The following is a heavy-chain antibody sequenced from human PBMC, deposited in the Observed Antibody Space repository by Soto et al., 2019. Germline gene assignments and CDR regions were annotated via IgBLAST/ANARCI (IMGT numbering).Heavy chain of an antibody. Sequence: AASVKVSCKASNYTFTSYGVHWVRQAPGQGLEWMGWISAFNGNTNYAPKLQDRVTMTTDTSTSTAYMELRSLRPDDTAVYFCARGGMYITSRRWFDPWGQGTLVTVSS. CDR3: ARGGMYITSRRWFDP. D-gene: IGHD6-13*01. CDR1: NYTFTSYG. CDR2: ISAFNGNT. J-gene: IGHJ5*02. V-gene: IGHV1-18*04.